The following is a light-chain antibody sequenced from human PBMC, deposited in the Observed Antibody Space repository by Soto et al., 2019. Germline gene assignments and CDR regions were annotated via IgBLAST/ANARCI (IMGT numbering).Light chain of an antibody. CDR2: EVV. CDR3: KSYAGSDTYV. Sequence: QSALTQPPSASGSPGQSITISCTGTNNDIGDYDYVSWYQQHPGKAPRLIIYEVVHRPSGVPDRFSGSKSGNTASLTVSGLQAADEADYFCKSYAGSDTYVFGSGTKLTVL. CDR1: NNDIGDYDY. V-gene: IGLV2-8*01. J-gene: IGLJ1*01.